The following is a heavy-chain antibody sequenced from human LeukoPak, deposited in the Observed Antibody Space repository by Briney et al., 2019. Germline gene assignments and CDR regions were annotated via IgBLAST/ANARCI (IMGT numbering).Heavy chain of an antibody. CDR1: GFTFSSYW. V-gene: IGHV3-7*01. J-gene: IGHJ4*02. Sequence: GGSLRLSCAASGFTFSSYWMAWVRRAPGKGLEWVANIKYDVSEIYYVDSVKGRFTISRDNAKNSLYLQMNSLRAEDTAVYYCARVESSSWFGYYFDYWGQGTLVTVSS. CDR3: ARVESSSWFGYYFDY. CDR2: IKYDVSEI. D-gene: IGHD6-13*01.